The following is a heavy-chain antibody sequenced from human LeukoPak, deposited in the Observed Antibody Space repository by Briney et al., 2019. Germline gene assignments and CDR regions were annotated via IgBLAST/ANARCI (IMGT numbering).Heavy chain of an antibody. CDR1: GFTFSSYA. Sequence: GGSLRLSCAASGFTFSSYAVRWGRQAPGKGLECVSAISGSGGSTYYADSVKGRFTISRDNSKNTLYLQMNSLRAEDTAVYYCAKKIEMATISHFDYWGQGTLVTVSS. CDR2: ISGSGGST. CDR3: AKKIEMATISHFDY. J-gene: IGHJ4*02. V-gene: IGHV3-23*01. D-gene: IGHD5-24*01.